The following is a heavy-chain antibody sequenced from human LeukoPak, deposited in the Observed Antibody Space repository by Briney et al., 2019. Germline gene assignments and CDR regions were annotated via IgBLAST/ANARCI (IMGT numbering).Heavy chain of an antibody. J-gene: IGHJ5*02. CDR3: ARESSSWSNWFDP. CDR1: GGSISSGGYS. Sequence: PSQTLSLTCAVSGGSISSGGYSWSWIRQPPGKGLEWIGYIYHSGTTYYNPSLKSRVTISVDRSKNQFSRKLNSVTAADTAVYYCARESSSWSNWFDPWGQGTLVTVSS. V-gene: IGHV4-30-2*01. D-gene: IGHD6-13*01. CDR2: IYHSGTT.